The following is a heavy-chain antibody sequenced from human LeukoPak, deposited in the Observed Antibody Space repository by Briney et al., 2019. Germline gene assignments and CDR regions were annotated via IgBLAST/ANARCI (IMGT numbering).Heavy chain of an antibody. CDR1: SYSISSGYY. D-gene: IGHD6-19*01. V-gene: IGHV4-38-2*02. Sequence: SETLSLTCTVSSYSISSGYYWGWIRQPPGKGLEWIGNIYHSGSTHYNPSLKSRVTISVDTSKNQFSLKLSSVTAADTAVYYCVREMGYSSKTFDIWGQGTMVTVSS. J-gene: IGHJ3*02. CDR2: IYHSGST. CDR3: VREMGYSSKTFDI.